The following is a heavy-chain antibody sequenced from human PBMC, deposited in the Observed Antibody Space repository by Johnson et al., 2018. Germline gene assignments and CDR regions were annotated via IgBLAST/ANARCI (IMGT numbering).Heavy chain of an antibody. CDR1: GGTFSSYT. J-gene: IGHJ6*02. D-gene: IGHD2-2*01. CDR2: IIPIFGTA. CDR3: ARASRYCSSTSCYGFGMDV. V-gene: IGHV1-69*18. Sequence: QVQLVQSGAEVKKPGSSVKVSCKASGGTFSSYTISWVRQAPGQGLEWMGRIIPIFGTANYAQTFQGRVTITAEESTSTAYMELSSLRSEDTAVYYCARASRYCSSTSCYGFGMDVWGQGTTVTVSS.